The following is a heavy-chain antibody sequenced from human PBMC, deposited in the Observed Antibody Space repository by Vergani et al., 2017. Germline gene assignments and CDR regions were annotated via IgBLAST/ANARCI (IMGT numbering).Heavy chain of an antibody. CDR1: GGSISSYY. J-gene: IGHJ3*02. Sequence: QVQLQESGPGLVKPSETLSLTCTVSGGSISSYYWSWIRQPPGKGLEWIGYIYYSGSTNYNPSLKSRVTIAVDTSKNQFYLKLSSVTAADTAVYYCARDQYGGAVAGPNAFDIWGQGTMVTVSS. CDR2: IYYSGST. CDR3: ARDQYGGAVAGPNAFDI. D-gene: IGHD6-19*01. V-gene: IGHV4-59*01.